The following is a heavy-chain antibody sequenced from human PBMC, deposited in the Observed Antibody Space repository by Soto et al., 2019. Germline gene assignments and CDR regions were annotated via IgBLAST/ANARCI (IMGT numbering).Heavy chain of an antibody. CDR1: GGSISSSSYY. CDR3: AKIGEGYLVPAAIVTVPVAPLGAFDI. D-gene: IGHD2-2*01. Sequence: QLQLQESGPGLVKPSETLSLTCTVSGGSISSSSYYWGWIRQPPGKGLEWIGSIYYSGSTYYNPSLKSRVTISVDTSKNQFSLKLSSVTAADTAVYYCAKIGEGYLVPAAIVTVPVAPLGAFDIWGQGTMVTVSS. J-gene: IGHJ3*02. V-gene: IGHV4-39*01. CDR2: IYYSGST.